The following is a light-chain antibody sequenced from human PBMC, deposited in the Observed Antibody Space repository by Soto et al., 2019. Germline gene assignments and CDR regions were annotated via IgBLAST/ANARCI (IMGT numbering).Light chain of an antibody. CDR3: QQYNSYSQT. V-gene: IGKV1-9*01. Sequence: DTQLTQAPSFLSASAGERVTITCRASQVISSYLAWYQQKPGRAPKLLIYAASTLQSGVPSRFSGSGSGTEFTLTISSLQPDDFATYYCQQYNSYSQTFGQGTKVDI. J-gene: IGKJ1*01. CDR2: AAS. CDR1: QVISSY.